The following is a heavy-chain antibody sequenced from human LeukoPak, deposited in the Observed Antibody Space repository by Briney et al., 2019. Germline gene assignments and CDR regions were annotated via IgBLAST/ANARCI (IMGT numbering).Heavy chain of an antibody. CDR1: GFTFSSYG. D-gene: IGHD5-18*01. CDR3: ARDRDSYGYGLYYFDY. CDR2: IWYDGSNK. V-gene: IGHV3-33*01. Sequence: GGSLRLSCAASGFTFSSYGMHWVRQAPGKGLEWVAVIWYDGSNKYYADSVKGRFTISRDNSKNTLYLQMNSLRVEDTAVYYCARDRDSYGYGLYYFDYWGQGTLVTVSS. J-gene: IGHJ4*02.